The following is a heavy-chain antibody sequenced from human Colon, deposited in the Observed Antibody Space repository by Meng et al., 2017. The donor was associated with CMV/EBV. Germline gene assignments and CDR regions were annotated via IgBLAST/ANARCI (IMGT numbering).Heavy chain of an antibody. J-gene: IGHJ4*02. V-gene: IGHV1-18*01. CDR1: GYTFTNFG. Sequence: QVQLGQTRAEGKKPGASVKVSSKTSGYTFTNFGISWVRQAPGQGLEWMAYISPYNGDTNYAQRFQGRVALTTDTSTSTVYMELGSLTSDDTAMYYCARELARGGYWGQGTLVTVSS. CDR3: ARELARGGY. CDR2: ISPYNGDT.